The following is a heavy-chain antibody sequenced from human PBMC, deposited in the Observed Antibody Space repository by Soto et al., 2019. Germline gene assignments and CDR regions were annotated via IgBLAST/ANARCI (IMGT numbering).Heavy chain of an antibody. CDR1: GYTFTSYG. CDR3: ARVITTTVTTKWFDP. J-gene: IGHJ5*02. CDR2: ISAYNGNT. V-gene: IGHV1-18*01. Sequence: ASVKVSCKASGYTFTSYGISWVRQAPGQGLEWMGWISAYNGNTNYAQKLQGRVTMTTDTSTSTAYMELRSLRSDDTAVYYCARVITTTVTTKWFDPWGQGTLVTVS. D-gene: IGHD4-17*01.